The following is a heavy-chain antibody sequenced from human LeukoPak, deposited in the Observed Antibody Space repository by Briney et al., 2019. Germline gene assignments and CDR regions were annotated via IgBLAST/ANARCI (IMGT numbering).Heavy chain of an antibody. J-gene: IGHJ4*02. V-gene: IGHV4-34*01. CDR1: GGSFSGYY. D-gene: IGHD3-3*01. CDR2: VNHSGST. Sequence: PSETLSLTCAVYGGSFSGYYWSWIRQPPGKGLEWIGEVNHSGSTNYNPSLKSRVTISVDTSKNQFSLKLSSVTAADTAVYYCARAPNLRRFLEWSVYYFDYWGQGTLVTVSS. CDR3: ARAPNLRRFLEWSVYYFDY.